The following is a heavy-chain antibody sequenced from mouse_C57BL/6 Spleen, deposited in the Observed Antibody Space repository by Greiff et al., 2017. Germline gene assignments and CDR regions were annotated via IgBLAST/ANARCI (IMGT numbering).Heavy chain of an antibody. CDR1: GYTFTSYW. D-gene: IGHD2-1*01. CDR2: IDPSDSYT. J-gene: IGHJ3*01. CDR3: ARGGPYGNYFAWFAY. V-gene: IGHV1-69*01. Sequence: VKQSCKASGYTFTSYWMHWVKQRPGQGLEWIGEIDPSDSYTNYNQKFKGKSTLTVDKSSSTAYMQLSSLTSEDSAVYYCARGGPYGNYFAWFAYWGQGTLVTVSA.